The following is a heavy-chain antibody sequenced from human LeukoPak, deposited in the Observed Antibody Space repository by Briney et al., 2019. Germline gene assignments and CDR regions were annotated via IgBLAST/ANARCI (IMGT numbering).Heavy chain of an antibody. CDR3: ARACGGDCYSRDDAFDI. CDR2: LSGSGGST. D-gene: IGHD2-21*02. CDR1: GFTFNSNA. V-gene: IGHV3-23*01. Sequence: PGGSLRLSCAASGFTFNSNAMTWVRQAPGKGLEWVSALSGSGGSTYYADSVKGRFTISRDNSKNTLYLQMNSLRAEDTAVYYCARACGGDCYSRDDAFDIWGQGTMVTVSS. J-gene: IGHJ3*02.